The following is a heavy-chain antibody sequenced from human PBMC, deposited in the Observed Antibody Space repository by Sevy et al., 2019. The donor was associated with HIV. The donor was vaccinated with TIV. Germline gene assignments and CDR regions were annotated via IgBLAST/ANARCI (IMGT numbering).Heavy chain of an antibody. V-gene: IGHV4-34*01. CDR2: INESGII. J-gene: IGHJ5*02. Sequence: SETLSLTCAVHDGSFSGYYWNWIRQLPGKGLEWIGEINESGIIYYNPSLKSRVTISVDTSKKQFSLKLNSVTAADTAVYFCARSPPVVVVPGAPSWFYPWCQGTLVTVSS. CDR1: DGSFSGYY. D-gene: IGHD2-2*01. CDR3: ARSPPVVVVPGAPSWFYP.